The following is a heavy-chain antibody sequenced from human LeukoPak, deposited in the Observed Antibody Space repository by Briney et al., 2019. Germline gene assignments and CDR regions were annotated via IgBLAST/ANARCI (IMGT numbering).Heavy chain of an antibody. V-gene: IGHV3-48*01. CDR3: ARDGWFGDYNWFDP. D-gene: IGHD3-10*01. CDR2: ISSASDTI. CDR1: GFTFSSYS. J-gene: IGHJ5*02. Sequence: GGSLRLSCAASGFTFSSYSMNWVRQTPGKGLEWVSYISSASDTIYYADSVKGRFTISRDNAKNSLYLQMNSLRAEDTAMYYCARDGWFGDYNWFDPWGQGTLVTVSS.